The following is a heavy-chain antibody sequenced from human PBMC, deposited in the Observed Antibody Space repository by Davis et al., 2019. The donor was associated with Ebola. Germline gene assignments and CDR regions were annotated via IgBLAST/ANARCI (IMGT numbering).Heavy chain of an antibody. D-gene: IGHD3-10*01. CDR2: IYAGDSDT. J-gene: IGHJ4*02. CDR3: ARQESLYGWSDY. CDR1: GYSFTSYW. Sequence: GESLKISCKGSGYSFTSYWIAWVRQSPGKGLEWMGVIYAGDSDTRYSPSFEGQVTISVDRYITTAFLQWSSLRASDNAIYYCARQESLYGWSDYWGQGTLVTVSS. V-gene: IGHV5-51*01.